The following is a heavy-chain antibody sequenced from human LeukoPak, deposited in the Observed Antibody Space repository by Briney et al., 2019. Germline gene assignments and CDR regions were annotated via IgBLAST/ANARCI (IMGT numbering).Heavy chain of an antibody. CDR3: ARYDDYSRWFDP. CDR1: GYGFTSYW. Sequence: GEALQISCKGSGYGFTSYWIGWVRRMPGKGREWRGIIYPGDSDTRYSPSFQGQVTISADKSISTAYLQWSSLKASDTAMYYCARYDDYSRWFDPWGQGTLVTVSS. D-gene: IGHD4-11*01. V-gene: IGHV5-51*01. CDR2: IYPGDSDT. J-gene: IGHJ5*02.